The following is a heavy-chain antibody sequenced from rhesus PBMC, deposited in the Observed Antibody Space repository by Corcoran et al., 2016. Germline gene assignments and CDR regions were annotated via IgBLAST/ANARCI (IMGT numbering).Heavy chain of an antibody. D-gene: IGHD4-17*01. Sequence: QVQLQETGPTVVKPSETLSLTCAVSGGSIRSGNWGTWVRQSPGKGLEWIGGFYGSGGSTEYNPSLHSRVTLSKDTSKNPFSLELGSVTAADSAIVYCARGNYVNGLDSWGQGVVVTVSS. CDR1: GGSIRSGNW. CDR3: ARGNYVNGLDS. CDR2: FYGSGGST. V-gene: IGHV4-93*01. J-gene: IGHJ6*01.